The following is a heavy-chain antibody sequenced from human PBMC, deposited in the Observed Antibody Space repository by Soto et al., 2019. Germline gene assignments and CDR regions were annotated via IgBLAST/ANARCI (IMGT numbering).Heavy chain of an antibody. CDR3: ARERDSFDD. CDR2: ISYDGSDK. Sequence: QVQLVESGGGVVQPGRCLRLSCAASGFTFSSYAMHWVRQAPGKGLEWVAFISYDGSDKFYADSVKGRFIISRDNSKNTLYLQMNSLRAEDTVVYYCARERDSFDDWGQGTLVIVSS. J-gene: IGHJ4*02. V-gene: IGHV3-30-3*01. CDR1: GFTFSSYA. D-gene: IGHD2-15*01.